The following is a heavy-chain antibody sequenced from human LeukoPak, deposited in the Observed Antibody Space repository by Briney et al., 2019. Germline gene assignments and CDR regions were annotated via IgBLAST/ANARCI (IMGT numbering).Heavy chain of an antibody. D-gene: IGHD2-2*01. V-gene: IGHV4-39*01. CDR3: ARHTRYCSSTSCYPRFDY. CDR1: GGSISSSSYY. Sequence: SETLSLTCTVSGGSISSSSYYWGWIRRPPGKGLEWIGSIYYSGSTYYNPSLKSRVTISVDTSKNQFSLMLSSVTAADTAVYYCARHTRYCSSTSCYPRFDYWGQGTLVTVSS. J-gene: IGHJ4*02. CDR2: IYYSGST.